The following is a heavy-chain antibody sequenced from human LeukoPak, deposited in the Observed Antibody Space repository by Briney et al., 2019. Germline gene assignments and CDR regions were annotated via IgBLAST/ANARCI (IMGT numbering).Heavy chain of an antibody. D-gene: IGHD3-22*01. Sequence: SQTLSLTCTVSSGSIASGGYYWSWIRQRPGKGLEFIGYIYFGGSVYYSPSLKGRVAISVDASQNQFSLRLTAVTAADTAVYYCARDRTSKNVYDTSGFYASGFFDLWGRGSLVTVPS. V-gene: IGHV4-31*03. CDR2: IYFGGSV. CDR1: SGSIASGGYY. J-gene: IGHJ2*01. CDR3: ARDRTSKNVYDTSGFYASGFFDL.